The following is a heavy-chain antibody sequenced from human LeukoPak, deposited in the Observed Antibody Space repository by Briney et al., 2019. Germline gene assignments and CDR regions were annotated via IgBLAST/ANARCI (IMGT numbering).Heavy chain of an antibody. CDR3: ARLGSSWSTPTLFDY. J-gene: IGHJ4*01. CDR2: IYYSGST. Sequence: PSETLSLTCTVSGGSISSYYWSWIRQPPGKGLEWIGYIYYSGSTNYNPSLKSRVNISVDTSKNQFSLKLSSVTAADTAVYYCARLGSSWSTPTLFDYWGHGTLVTVSS. CDR1: GGSISSYY. V-gene: IGHV4-59*01. D-gene: IGHD6-13*01.